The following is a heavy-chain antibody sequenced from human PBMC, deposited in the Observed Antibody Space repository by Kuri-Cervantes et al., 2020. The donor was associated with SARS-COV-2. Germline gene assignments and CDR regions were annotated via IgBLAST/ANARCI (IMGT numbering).Heavy chain of an antibody. Sequence: GESLKISCAVSGFTFSDYAMSWVRQATGKGLEWVSAISGSGGSTYYADSVKGRFTISRDNSKNTLYLQMNSLRAEDTAVYYCAKFRGFCSGGSCYRGWFDPWGQGTLVTVSS. D-gene: IGHD2-15*01. CDR3: AKFRGFCSGGSCYRGWFDP. V-gene: IGHV3-23*01. CDR2: ISGSGGST. J-gene: IGHJ5*02. CDR1: GFTFSDYA.